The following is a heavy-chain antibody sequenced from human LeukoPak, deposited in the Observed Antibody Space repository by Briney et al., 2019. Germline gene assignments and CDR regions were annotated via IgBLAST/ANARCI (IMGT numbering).Heavy chain of an antibody. J-gene: IGHJ4*02. CDR1: GGSISSYY. V-gene: IGHV4-59*12. D-gene: IGHD4-17*01. CDR3: ASGTDYGDYSFDY. Sequence: LETLSLTCTVSGGSISSYYWSWIRQPPGKGLEWIGYIYYSGSTNYNPSLKSRVTISVDTSKNQFSLKLSSVTAADTAVYYCASGTDYGDYSFDYWGQGTLVTVSS. CDR2: IYYSGST.